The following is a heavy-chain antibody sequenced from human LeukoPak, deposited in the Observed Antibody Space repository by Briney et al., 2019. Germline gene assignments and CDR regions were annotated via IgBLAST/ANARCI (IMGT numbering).Heavy chain of an antibody. CDR2: INPNSGDT. J-gene: IGHJ5*02. Sequence: GASVKVSCKASGYTFTGYYMHWVRQAPGQGLEWMGWINPNSGDTNYAQKFQGRVTMTRDTSISTAYMELSRLRSDDTAVYYCARDLTYDSSGYYHWGQGTLVTVSS. V-gene: IGHV1-2*02. D-gene: IGHD3-22*01. CDR1: GYTFTGYY. CDR3: ARDLTYDSSGYYH.